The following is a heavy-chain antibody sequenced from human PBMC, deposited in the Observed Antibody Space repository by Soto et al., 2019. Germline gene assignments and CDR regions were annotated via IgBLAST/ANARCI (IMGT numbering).Heavy chain of an antibody. CDR2: IDYSGNT. CDR1: GGSISSSSYY. CDR3: ARNVVVPAPAAFDI. D-gene: IGHD2-2*01. V-gene: IGHV4-39*01. Sequence: QLQLQESGPGLVKPSETLSLTCTVSGGSISSSSYYWVWIRQPPGKRLEWIGSIDYSGNTFYNPSHKKRVTISVDTSKNQFSLKRSSVTAADTAVYYCARNVVVPAPAAFDIWGQGKMVTVSS. J-gene: IGHJ3*02.